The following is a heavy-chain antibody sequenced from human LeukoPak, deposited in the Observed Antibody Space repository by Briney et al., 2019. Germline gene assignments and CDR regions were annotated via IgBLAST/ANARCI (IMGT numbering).Heavy chain of an antibody. CDR1: GYTFTSYG. CDR2: INTYNGNT. D-gene: IGHD3-3*01. V-gene: IGHV1-18*04. CDR3: ARAPDDYDFWSGPFDY. J-gene: IGHJ4*02. Sequence: GASVKVSCKASGYTFTSYGISWVRQAPGQGPEWMGWINTYNGNTNYAQNHQGRVTMTTDTSTSTAYMELTNLRSDDTAVYYCARAPDDYDFWSGPFDYWGRGTLVTVSS.